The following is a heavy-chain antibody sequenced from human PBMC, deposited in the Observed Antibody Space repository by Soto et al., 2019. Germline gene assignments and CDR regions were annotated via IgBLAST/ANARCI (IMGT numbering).Heavy chain of an antibody. CDR1: SGSIISSNYY. CDR3: ARLNKPGWFDP. J-gene: IGHJ5*02. V-gene: IGHV4-39*01. CDR2: IYYSGST. Sequence: QLQLQESGPGLVKPSETLSLTCTVSSGSIISSNYYWAWIRQPPEKGLEWIATIYYSGSTYYSPSLKSRVTISVDTSKNQFSLRLASVTAADTAVYYCARLNKPGWFDPWGQGTLVTASS.